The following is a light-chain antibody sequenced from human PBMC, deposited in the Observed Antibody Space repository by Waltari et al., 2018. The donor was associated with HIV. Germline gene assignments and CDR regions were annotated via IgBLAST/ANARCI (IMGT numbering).Light chain of an antibody. CDR2: RNN. V-gene: IGLV1-47*01. CDR3: AAWEDSLSGPFVV. J-gene: IGLJ2*01. CDR1: SSNIGSNY. Sequence: QSVLTQPPSASGTPGQRVTISCSGSSSNIGSNYVYWYQQLPGTAPKLLIYRNNRRPSGVPDRFSGSKSGTSASLAISGLRSEDEADYYCAAWEDSLSGPFVVFGGGTKLTVL.